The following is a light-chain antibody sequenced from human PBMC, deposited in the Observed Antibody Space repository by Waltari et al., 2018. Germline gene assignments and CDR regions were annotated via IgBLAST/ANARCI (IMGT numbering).Light chain of an antibody. J-gene: IGKJ2*01. CDR3: QQYDNWPYT. CDR1: QSVSGN. Sequence: EVVMTQSPATLSVSPGERATLSCRASQSVSGNLAWFQQKPGQAPSLLLYGASTRSTGIPARFSGSGSGTEFTLTISSLQSEDFAVYYCQQYDNWPYTFGQGTKLEI. CDR2: GAS. V-gene: IGKV3-15*01.